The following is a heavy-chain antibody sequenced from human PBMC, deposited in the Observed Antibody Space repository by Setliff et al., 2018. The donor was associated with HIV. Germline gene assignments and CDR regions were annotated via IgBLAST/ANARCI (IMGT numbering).Heavy chain of an antibody. Sequence: GESLKISCKASGYNFISYYIGWVRQMPGKGLEWMGIIYPGDSDTRYGPSFEGQVTILRDDSENTLYLQMDSLQIEDTAVYFCARSSLSVRIYDYWGQGTLVTVSS. J-gene: IGHJ4*02. CDR3: ARSSLSVRIYDY. CDR2: IYPGDSDT. D-gene: IGHD3-10*02. CDR1: GYNFISYY. V-gene: IGHV5-51*01.